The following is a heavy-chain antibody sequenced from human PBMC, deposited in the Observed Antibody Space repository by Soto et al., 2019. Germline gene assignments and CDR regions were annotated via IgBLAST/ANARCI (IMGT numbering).Heavy chain of an antibody. D-gene: IGHD1-26*01. Sequence: QVQLVQSGAEVKKPGASVKVSCKASGYTFTSYGITWVRQAPGQGLEWMGWISADNGNTNHAQKFQDRVTLTTDTTTTTAYMELRSLRSDDTAVYYCARKEVVATLKDFDYCGQGTLFTVSS. CDR2: ISADNGNT. V-gene: IGHV1-18*01. CDR1: GYTFTSYG. J-gene: IGHJ4*02. CDR3: ARKEVVATLKDFDY.